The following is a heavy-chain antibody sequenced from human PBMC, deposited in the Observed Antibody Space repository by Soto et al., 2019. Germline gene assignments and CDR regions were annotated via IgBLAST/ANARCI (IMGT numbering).Heavy chain of an antibody. Sequence: QLVESGGGVVRPGGSLRLSCAASGFTFDDYGMSWVRQAPGKGLEWVAGINWKGDRSGYADSVKGRFTISRDNAKNSRYLQMNRLRAEDTAFYLCAREEEASAGTKWFDPGGQGTLVTVSS. D-gene: IGHD6-13*01. V-gene: IGHV3-20*01. CDR3: AREEEASAGTKWFDP. CDR2: INWKGDRS. J-gene: IGHJ5*02. CDR1: GFTFDDYG.